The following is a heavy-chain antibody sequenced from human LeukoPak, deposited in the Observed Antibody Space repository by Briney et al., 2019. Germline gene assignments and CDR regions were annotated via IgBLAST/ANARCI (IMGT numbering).Heavy chain of an antibody. Sequence: SETLSLTCIVSGGSITGNYWSWIRQPPGKRLEWIGHIHYSGRTNYSPSFKSRVSISVYTSKNELSLKLTSVTAADTAVYFCARDPEDDPYNWFDPWGQGTLVTVSS. V-gene: IGHV4-59*01. CDR2: IHYSGRT. CDR3: ARDPEDDPYNWFDP. D-gene: IGHD1-14*01. J-gene: IGHJ5*02. CDR1: GGSITGNY.